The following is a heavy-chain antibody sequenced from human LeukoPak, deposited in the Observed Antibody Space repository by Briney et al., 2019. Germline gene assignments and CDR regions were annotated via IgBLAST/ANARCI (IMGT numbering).Heavy chain of an antibody. Sequence: GESLKISCKGSGYTFTSYDINWVRQATGQGLEWMGWMNPNSGTTGYAQKFQGRVTMTRNTSISTAYMELSSLRSEDTAVYYCARGAGFARNGACYYYMDVWGKGTTVTVSS. CDR2: MNPNSGTT. V-gene: IGHV1-8*01. D-gene: IGHD2-8*01. CDR3: ARGAGFARNGACYYYMDV. CDR1: GYTFTSYD. J-gene: IGHJ6*03.